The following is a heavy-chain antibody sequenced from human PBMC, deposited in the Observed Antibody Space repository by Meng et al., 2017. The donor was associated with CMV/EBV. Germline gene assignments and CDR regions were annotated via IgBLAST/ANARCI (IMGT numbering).Heavy chain of an antibody. CDR1: GYTFTGYY. CDR3: ARGVKYSYGHYYYYYGMDV. Sequence: ASVKVSCKASGYTFTGYYMHWVRQAPGQGLEWMGWINPNSGGTNYAQKFQGRVTMTRDTSKNQFSLKLSSVTAADTAVYYCARGVKYSYGHYYYYYGMDVWGQGTTVTVSS. CDR2: INPNSGGT. D-gene: IGHD5-18*01. V-gene: IGHV1-2*02. J-gene: IGHJ6*02.